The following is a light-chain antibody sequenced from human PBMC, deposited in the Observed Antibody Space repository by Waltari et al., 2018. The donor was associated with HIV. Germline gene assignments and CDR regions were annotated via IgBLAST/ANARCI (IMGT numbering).Light chain of an antibody. CDR3: LLYFGRPRPHWI. CDR2: GRY. Sequence: QTVVTQESSLTVSPGGTVTLICAVSTGAVTDDPTANWSQQKPGQAPRALLYGRYKKHSWAAARFSASLLGDRVALAVFGVQAEDEGDYYCLLYFGRPRPHWIFGGGTK. CDR1: TGAVTDDPT. J-gene: IGLJ3*02. V-gene: IGLV7-43*01.